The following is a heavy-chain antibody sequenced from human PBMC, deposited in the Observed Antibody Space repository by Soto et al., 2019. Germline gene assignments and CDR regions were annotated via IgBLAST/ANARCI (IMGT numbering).Heavy chain of an antibody. CDR1: GFTFSDYG. D-gene: IGHD3-10*01. CDR2: IWYDGSNK. J-gene: IGHJ5*02. CDR3: ARGALLWFGELRSWFDP. Sequence: GSLRLSCAASGFTFSDYGMHWVRQAPGKGLEWVAVIWYDGSNKYYADSVKGRFTISRDNSKNTLYLQMNSLRAEDTAVYYCARGALLWFGELRSWFDPWGQGTLVTVS. V-gene: IGHV3-33*01.